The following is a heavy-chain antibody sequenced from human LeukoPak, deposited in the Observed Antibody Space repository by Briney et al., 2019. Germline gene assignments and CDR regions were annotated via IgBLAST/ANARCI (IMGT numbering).Heavy chain of an antibody. J-gene: IGHJ4*02. CDR2: ISYDGSNK. CDR3: APPADGSGSYYRGAWFVY. D-gene: IGHD3-10*01. CDR1: GFTFSSYA. Sequence: PGGSLRLSCAASGFTFSSYAMHWVRQAPGKGLEWVAVISYDGSNKYYADSVKGRFTISRDNSKNTLYLQMNSLRAEDTAVYYCAPPADGSGSYYRGAWFVYWGQGTPVTVSS. V-gene: IGHV3-30*04.